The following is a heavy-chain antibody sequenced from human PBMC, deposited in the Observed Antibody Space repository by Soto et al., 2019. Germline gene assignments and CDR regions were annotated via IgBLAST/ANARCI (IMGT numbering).Heavy chain of an antibody. J-gene: IGHJ4*02. CDR1: GGSITSGGFY. V-gene: IGHV4-31*03. Sequence: QVQLQESGPGLVKPSQTLSLTYTVSGGSITSGGFYWSWVRRHPVKGLEWIGYIFYTGSTSYNPSLKSRLTISQDPSKNHFSLNLSSVTAADTAVYYCARGRGTGWFFDFWGQGALVTVSS. CDR3: ARGRGTGWFFDF. CDR2: IFYTGST. D-gene: IGHD6-19*01.